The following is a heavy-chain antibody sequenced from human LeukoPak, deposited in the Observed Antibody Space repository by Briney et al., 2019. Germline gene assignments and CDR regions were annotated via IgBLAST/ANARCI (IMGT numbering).Heavy chain of an antibody. D-gene: IGHD7-27*01. CDR3: ARDLNWETY. CDR1: GFTFVSHW. Sequence: GGSLRLSCVASGFTFVSHWMTWVRQAPGKGLEWVANINQDGSEKYYVDSVKGRFTISRDNAKNSLYLQMNSLRAEDTAVYYCARDLNWETYWGQGTLVSVSS. CDR2: INQDGSEK. V-gene: IGHV3-7*01. J-gene: IGHJ4*02.